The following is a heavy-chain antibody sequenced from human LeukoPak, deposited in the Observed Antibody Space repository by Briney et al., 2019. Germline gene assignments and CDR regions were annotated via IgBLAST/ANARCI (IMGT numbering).Heavy chain of an antibody. V-gene: IGHV3-30*02. CDR3: AKQIDGSGTFLYPKYFDY. CDR2: IRHDGSDQ. J-gene: IGHJ4*02. CDR1: GFTFNSYG. D-gene: IGHD3-10*01. Sequence: GGSLRLSCSASGFTFNSYGMHWVRQTPGKGLEWVAFIRHDGSDQYYADSVKGRFTLSRDNSQSTLYLQMNSLTTGDTAIYYCAKQIDGSGTFLYPKYFDYWGQGTLVTVSS.